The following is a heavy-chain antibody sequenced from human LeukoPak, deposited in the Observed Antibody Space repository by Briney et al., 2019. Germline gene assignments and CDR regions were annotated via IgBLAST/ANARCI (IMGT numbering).Heavy chain of an antibody. CDR1: GGSFSGYY. V-gene: IGHV4-34*01. J-gene: IGHJ4*02. CDR2: INHSGST. D-gene: IGHD2-21*02. CDR3: ARGKENCGGDCYYYFDY. Sequence: SETLSLTCAVYGGSFSGYYWSWIRQPPGKGLEWIGEINHSGSTNYNPSPKSRVTISVDTSKNQFSLKLSSVTAADTAVYYCARGKENCGGDCYYYFDYWGQGTLVTVSS.